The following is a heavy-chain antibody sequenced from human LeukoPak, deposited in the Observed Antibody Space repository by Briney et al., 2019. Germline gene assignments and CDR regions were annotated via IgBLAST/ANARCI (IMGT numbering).Heavy chain of an antibody. CDR2: IYYSGST. D-gene: IGHD2-2*01. J-gene: IGHJ6*02. V-gene: IGHV4-59*02. Sequence: SSETLSLTYTVSSGSVNSYYWSWIRQPPGKGLEWIGYIYYSGSTNYNPSLKSRVTISVDTSKNQFSLKLSSVTAADTAVYYCARVPAAPRLYMDVWGQGTTVIVSS. CDR3: ARVPAAPRLYMDV. CDR1: SGSVNSYY.